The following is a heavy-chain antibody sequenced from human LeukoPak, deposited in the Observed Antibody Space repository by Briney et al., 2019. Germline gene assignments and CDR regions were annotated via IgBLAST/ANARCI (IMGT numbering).Heavy chain of an antibody. D-gene: IGHD6-19*01. V-gene: IGHV4-39*07. J-gene: IGHJ5*02. Sequence: PRGSLRLSCAASGFTFSSYGMHWIRQPPGKGLEWIGSIYYSGSTYYNPSHKSRVTISVDTSKNQFSLKLSSVTAADTAVYYCASGGTVGAVAGWFDPWGQGTLVTVSS. CDR1: GFTFSSYG. CDR2: IYYSGST. CDR3: ASGGTVGAVAGWFDP.